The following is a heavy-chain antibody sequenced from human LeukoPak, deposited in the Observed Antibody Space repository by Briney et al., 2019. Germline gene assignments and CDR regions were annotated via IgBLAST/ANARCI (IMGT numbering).Heavy chain of an antibody. CDR1: GFTFSDYY. V-gene: IGHV3-11*04. J-gene: IGHJ4*02. D-gene: IGHD3-22*01. CDR3: ARDHRSYYYDSSGYYVDY. CDR2: ISSSGSTI. Sequence: GGSLRLSCAASGFTFSDYYMSWIRQAPGKGLEWVSYISSSGSTIYYADSVKGRFTISRDNAKNSLYLQMNSLRAEDTAVYYCARDHRSYYYDSSGYYVDYWGQGTLVTVSS.